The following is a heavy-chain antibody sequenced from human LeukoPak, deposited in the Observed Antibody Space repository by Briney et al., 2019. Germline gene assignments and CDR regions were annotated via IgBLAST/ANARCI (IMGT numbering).Heavy chain of an antibody. J-gene: IGHJ5*02. CDR3: ARVGDCSSTSCHGSDWFDP. D-gene: IGHD2-2*01. V-gene: IGHV4-59*12. CDR2: IYYSGST. CDR1: GGSISSYY. Sequence: PSETLSLTCTVSGGSISSYYWSWIRQPPGKGLEWIGYIYYSGSTYYNPSLKSRVTISVDTSKNQFSLKLSSVTAADTAVYYCARVGDCSSTSCHGSDWFDPWGQGTLVTVSS.